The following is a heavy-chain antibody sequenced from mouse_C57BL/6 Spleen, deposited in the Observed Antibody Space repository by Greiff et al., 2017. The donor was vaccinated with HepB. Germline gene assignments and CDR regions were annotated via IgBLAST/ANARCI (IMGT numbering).Heavy chain of an antibody. V-gene: IGHV1-82*01. CDR2: IYPGDGDT. Sequence: QVQLKESGPELVKPGASVKISCKASGYAFSSSWMNWVKQRPGKGLEWIGRIYPGDGDTNYNGKFKGKATLTADKSSSTAYMQLSSLTSEDSAVYFCARAENYGSSHFDYWGQGTTLTVSS. CDR3: ARAENYGSSHFDY. D-gene: IGHD1-1*01. J-gene: IGHJ2*01. CDR1: GYAFSSSW.